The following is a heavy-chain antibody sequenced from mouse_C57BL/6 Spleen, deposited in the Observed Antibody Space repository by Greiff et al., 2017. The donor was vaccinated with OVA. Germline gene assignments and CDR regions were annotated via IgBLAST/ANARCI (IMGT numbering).Heavy chain of an antibody. CDR3: ASRVYFDY. CDR1: GFTFSSYT. J-gene: IGHJ2*01. Sequence: EVQVVESGGGLVKPGGSLKLSCAASGFTFSSYTMSWVRQTPEKRLEWVATISGGGGNTYYPDSVKGRFTISRDNAKNALYLQMSSLRSEDTALYYCASRVYFDYWGQGTTLTVSS. V-gene: IGHV5-9*01. CDR2: ISGGGGNT.